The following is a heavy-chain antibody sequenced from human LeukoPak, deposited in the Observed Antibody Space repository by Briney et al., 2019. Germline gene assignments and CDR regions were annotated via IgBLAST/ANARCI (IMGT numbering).Heavy chain of an antibody. J-gene: IGHJ4*02. CDR3: AKYSGSSTGFDY. CDR2: IKEDGGAK. Sequence: PGGSLRLSCAASGFTFSSSWMSWVRQAPGKGLEWVANIKEDGGAKYYVDSVKGRFTISRDNAKNSLYLQMNSLRADDTAVYYCAKYSGSSTGFDYWGQGTLVTVSS. D-gene: IGHD1-26*01. V-gene: IGHV3-7*01. CDR1: GFTFSSSW.